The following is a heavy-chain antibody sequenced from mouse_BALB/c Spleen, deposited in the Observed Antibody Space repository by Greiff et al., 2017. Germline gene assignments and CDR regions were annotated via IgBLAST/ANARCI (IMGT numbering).Heavy chain of an antibody. CDR1: GYTFTSYV. CDR3: ARRGGYDAMDY. CDR2: INPYNDGT. D-gene: IGHD1-1*02. V-gene: IGHV1-14*01. J-gene: IGHJ4*01. Sequence: EVKLVESGPELVKPGASVKMSCKASGYTFTSYVMHWVKQKPGQGLEWIGYINPYNDGTKYNEKFKGKATLTSDKSSSTAYMELSSLTSEDSAVYYCARRGGYDAMDYWGQGTSVTVSS.